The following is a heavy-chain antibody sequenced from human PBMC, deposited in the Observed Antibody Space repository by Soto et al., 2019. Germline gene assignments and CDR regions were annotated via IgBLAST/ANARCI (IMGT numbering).Heavy chain of an antibody. CDR1: GFTFSSYW. Sequence: EVQLVESGGGLVQPGGSLRPSCAASGFTFSSYWMSWVRQAPGKGLEWVANIKQDGSEKYYVDSVKGRFTISRDNAKNSLYLQMNSLRAEDTAVYYCATYVEYSSSPYFDFWGQGTLVTVSS. V-gene: IGHV3-7*01. CDR3: ATYVEYSSSPYFDF. J-gene: IGHJ4*02. CDR2: IKQDGSEK. D-gene: IGHD6-6*01.